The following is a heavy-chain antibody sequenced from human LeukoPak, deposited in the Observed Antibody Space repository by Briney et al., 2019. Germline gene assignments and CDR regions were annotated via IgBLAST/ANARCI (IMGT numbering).Heavy chain of an antibody. Sequence: EASVTVSCTASGYTFTSYGISWVRQAPGQGLEWMGWISAYNGNTNYAQKLQGRVTMTTDTSTSTAYMELRSLRSDDTAVYYCARVPRLSSWSPYYFDYWGQGTLVTVSS. CDR2: ISAYNGNT. CDR1: GYTFTSYG. CDR3: ARVPRLSSWSPYYFDY. J-gene: IGHJ4*02. V-gene: IGHV1-18*01. D-gene: IGHD6-13*01.